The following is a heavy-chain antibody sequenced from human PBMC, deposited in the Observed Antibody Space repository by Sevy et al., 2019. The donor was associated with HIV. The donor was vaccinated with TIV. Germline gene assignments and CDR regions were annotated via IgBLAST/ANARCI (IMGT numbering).Heavy chain of an antibody. V-gene: IGHV3-33*01. CDR3: ARHKTAMENIDY. D-gene: IGHD5-18*01. J-gene: IGHJ4*02. CDR1: GFLFRNXX. Sequence: GGSLRLSCAVSGFLFRNXXXXXXXXXXGXXXXWVAVIGYDGSNKNYADSVKGRFTISRDNSKNMLYLEMDSLGVEDTAVYYCARHKTAMENIDYWGQGTLVTVSS. CDR2: IGYDGSNK.